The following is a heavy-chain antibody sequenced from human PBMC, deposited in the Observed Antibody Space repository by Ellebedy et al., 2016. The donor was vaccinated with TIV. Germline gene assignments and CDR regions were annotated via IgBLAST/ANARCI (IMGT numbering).Heavy chain of an antibody. V-gene: IGHV4-4*07. CDR2: IYPTGST. CDR1: GGSNRSYY. Sequence: MPSETLSLTCTVSGGSNRSYYWSWIRQPAGKGLEWIGRIYPTGSTSYSPTLKSRITMSIDTSKNQFSLKMTSVTAADTAVYYCARQVVAGTEFDYWGQGTLVTVSS. D-gene: IGHD6-19*01. J-gene: IGHJ4*02. CDR3: ARQVVAGTEFDY.